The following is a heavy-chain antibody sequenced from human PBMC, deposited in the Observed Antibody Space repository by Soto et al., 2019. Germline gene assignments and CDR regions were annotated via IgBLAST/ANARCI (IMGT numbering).Heavy chain of an antibody. CDR2: FIPIFGTL. J-gene: IGHJ1*01. Sequence: QVQLXQSGAXXKKPGXSVXXXXXXSGGTFSNFAISWVRQAPGQGLEWMGGFIPIFGTLNYAQRFQGRLTISADESTSTAYMELSRLRSEDTAVYYCARFEQLVLHWGQGTLVTVSS. V-gene: IGHV1-69*01. D-gene: IGHD6-13*01. CDR1: GGTFSNFA. CDR3: ARFEQLVLH.